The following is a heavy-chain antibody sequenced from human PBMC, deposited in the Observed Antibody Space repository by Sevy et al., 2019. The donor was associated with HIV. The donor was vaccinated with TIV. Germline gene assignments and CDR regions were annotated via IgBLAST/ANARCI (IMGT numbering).Heavy chain of an antibody. CDR3: VRAIAAAGSF. CDR2: IKQDGSVK. CDR1: GFSLNNYW. V-gene: IGHV3-7*01. Sequence: PGGSLRLSCAASGFSLNNYWMNWVRQAPGKGLEWVANIKQDGSVKYYVDSVKGRFTISRDNARNLLYLQMNSLRVEDTALYYCVRAIAAAGSFWGQGTLVTVSS. D-gene: IGHD6-13*01. J-gene: IGHJ4*02.